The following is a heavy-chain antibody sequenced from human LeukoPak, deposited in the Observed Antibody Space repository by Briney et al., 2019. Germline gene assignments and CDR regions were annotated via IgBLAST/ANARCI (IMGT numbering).Heavy chain of an antibody. J-gene: IGHJ4*02. CDR2: ISGSGGST. CDR3: AKGGYSSPFDY. V-gene: IGHV3-23*01. D-gene: IGHD6-6*01. Sequence: GGSLRLSCAASGFTFSNYAMSWVRQAPGKGLEWVSVISGSGGSTYYADSVKGRFTISRDNSKNTLYLQMNSLRAEGTAVYYCAKGGYSSPFDYWGQGTLVTVFS. CDR1: GFTFSNYA.